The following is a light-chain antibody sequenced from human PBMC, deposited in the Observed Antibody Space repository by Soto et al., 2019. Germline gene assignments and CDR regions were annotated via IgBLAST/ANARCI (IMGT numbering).Light chain of an antibody. V-gene: IGKV3-15*01. CDR2: DAS. J-gene: IGKJ4*01. CDR1: QSISSN. Sequence: EIVMTQSPATLSVSPGERATLSCRASQSISSNLAWYQQEPGQTPSLLIYDASTRATGIPARFSGSGSGTEFTLTISSLQSEDFAVYYCQQYGSSPLTFGGGTKVEIK. CDR3: QQYGSSPLT.